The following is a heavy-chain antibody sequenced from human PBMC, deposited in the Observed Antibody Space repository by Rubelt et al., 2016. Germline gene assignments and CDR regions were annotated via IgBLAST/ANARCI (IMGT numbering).Heavy chain of an antibody. Sequence: QVQLQESGPGLVKPSETLSLTCTVSGGSISSYYWSWIRQPPGKGLEWIGYIYYSGSTNYNPSLKSRVTISVDTSKNHFSLKLSSVTAAETAVYYCARPSPAGAYFDYWGQGTLVTVSS. CDR1: GGSISSYY. CDR2: IYYSGST. V-gene: IGHV4-59*01. CDR3: ARPSPAGAYFDY. J-gene: IGHJ4*02. D-gene: IGHD1-26*01.